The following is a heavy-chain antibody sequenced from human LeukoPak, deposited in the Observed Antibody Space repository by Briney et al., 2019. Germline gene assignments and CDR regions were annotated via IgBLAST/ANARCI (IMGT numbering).Heavy chain of an antibody. CDR2: IRRKADGRTT. V-gene: IGHV3-49*04. J-gene: IGHJ4*02. D-gene: IGHD3-22*01. CDR1: GVTFGDYA. Sequence: PGRSLRLSCTPSGVTFGDYAMSWGRQAPGKGLEWVSFIRRKADGRTTEYAASVKGRFSSSRDDSKSIAYLQTNSLKTEDTAVYLCTRVRYYYDNSGYFHFDCWGQGSLVTVSS. CDR3: TRVRYYYDNSGYFHFDC.